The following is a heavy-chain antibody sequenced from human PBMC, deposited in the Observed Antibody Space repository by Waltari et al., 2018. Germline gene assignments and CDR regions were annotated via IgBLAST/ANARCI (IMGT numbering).Heavy chain of an antibody. CDR3: ARDLRGDGYQWNAFDI. V-gene: IGHV1-69*13. CDR2: IIPIFGTA. J-gene: IGHJ3*02. Sequence: QVQLVQSGAEVKKPGSSVKVSCKASGGTFSSYAISWVRQAPGQGLEWKGGIIPIFGTANDAQKFQGRVTITADESTSTAYMELSSLRSEDTAVYYCARDLRGDGYQWNAFDIWGQGTMVTVSS. D-gene: IGHD2-21*01. CDR1: GGTFSSYA.